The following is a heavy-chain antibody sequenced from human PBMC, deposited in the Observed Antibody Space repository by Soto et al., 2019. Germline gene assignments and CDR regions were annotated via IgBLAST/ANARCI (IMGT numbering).Heavy chain of an antibody. CDR3: AKDLPADYYYYGMDV. CDR1: GLTFCSCG. CDR2: ISYDGSNK. Sequence: GGSVRLACAASGLTFCSCGMHWVRQAPGKGLEWVAVISYDGSNKYYADSVKGRFTISRDNSKNTLYLQMNSLRAEDTAVYYCAKDLPADYYYYGMDVWGQGTTVTVSS. V-gene: IGHV3-30*18. J-gene: IGHJ6*02. D-gene: IGHD2-2*01.